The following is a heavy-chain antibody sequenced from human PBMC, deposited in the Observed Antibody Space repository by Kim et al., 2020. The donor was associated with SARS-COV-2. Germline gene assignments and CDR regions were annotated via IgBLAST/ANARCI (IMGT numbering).Heavy chain of an antibody. CDR1: GFTFTSSA. D-gene: IGHD3-3*01. Sequence: SVKVSCKASGFTFTSSAVQWVRQARGQRLEWIGWIVVGSGNTNYAQKFQERVTITRDMSTSTAYMELSSLRSEDTPVYYCAAELNYDFWSGSPFDYWGQGTLVTVSS. CDR3: AAELNYDFWSGSPFDY. CDR2: IVVGSGNT. J-gene: IGHJ4*02. V-gene: IGHV1-58*01.